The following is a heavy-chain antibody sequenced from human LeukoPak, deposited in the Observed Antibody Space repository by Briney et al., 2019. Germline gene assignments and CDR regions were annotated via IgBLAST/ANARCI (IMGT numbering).Heavy chain of an antibody. D-gene: IGHD3-3*01. CDR3: ARLTKRYYDFWSGYFNYYFDY. V-gene: IGHV4-4*09. CDR2: IYTSGST. CDR1: GGSISSYC. Sequence: SETLSLTCTVSGGSISSYCWSWIRQPPGKGLEWIGYIYTSGSTNYNPSLKSRVTISVDTSKNQFSLKLSSVTAADTAVYYCARLTKRYYDFWSGYFNYYFDYWGQGTLVTVSS. J-gene: IGHJ4*02.